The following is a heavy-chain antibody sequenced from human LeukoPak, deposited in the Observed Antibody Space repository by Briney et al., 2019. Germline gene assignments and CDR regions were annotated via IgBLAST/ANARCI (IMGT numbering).Heavy chain of an antibody. J-gene: IGHJ5*02. CDR3: ARRNYGSGSYSRRARFDP. CDR2: INHSGST. CDR1: GGSISSSSYY. D-gene: IGHD3-10*01. Sequence: SETLSLTCTVSGGSISSSSYYWSWIRQPPGKGLEWIGEINHSGSTNYNPPLKSRVTISVDTSKNQFPLKLSSVTAADTAVYYCARRNYGSGSYSRRARFDPWGQGTLVTVSS. V-gene: IGHV4-39*06.